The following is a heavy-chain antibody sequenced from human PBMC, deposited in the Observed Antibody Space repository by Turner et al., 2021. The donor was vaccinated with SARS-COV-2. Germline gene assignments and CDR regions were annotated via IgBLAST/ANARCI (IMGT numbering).Heavy chain of an antibody. CDR3: TKDYYHSRGYADAFDM. Sequence: VQLLESGGGLVQPGGSLRLPCTASGFIFNNYAMSWVRQAPGKGLEWVEAISGTGGNTYYADSAKGRFTISRDNSKNTQYLQMNSLGAEDTALYYCTKDYYHSRGYADAFDMWGQGTAVIVSS. V-gene: IGHV3-23*01. D-gene: IGHD3-22*01. J-gene: IGHJ3*02. CDR2: ISGTGGNT. CDR1: GFIFNNYA.